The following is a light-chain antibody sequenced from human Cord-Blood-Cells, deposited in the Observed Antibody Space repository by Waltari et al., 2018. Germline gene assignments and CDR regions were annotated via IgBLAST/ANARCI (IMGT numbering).Light chain of an antibody. CDR2: EGS. CDR1: ISDVGSYNL. Sequence: QSALPQPPSVSGSPGPSITITCTGTISDVGSYNLLSWYQQHTGKAPNLMIYEGSKRPSVVSNRFSGSKSGNTASLTISGLQAEDEADYYCCSYAGRSTWVFGGGTKLTVL. CDR3: CSYAGRSTWV. J-gene: IGLJ3*02. V-gene: IGLV2-23*01.